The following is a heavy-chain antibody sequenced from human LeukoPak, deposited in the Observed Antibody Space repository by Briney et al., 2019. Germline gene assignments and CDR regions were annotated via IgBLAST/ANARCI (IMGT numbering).Heavy chain of an antibody. V-gene: IGHV3-11*01. CDR2: ISSSGSTI. CDR3: TRGSDDDFWGGRFFDY. J-gene: IGHJ4*02. D-gene: IGHD3-3*01. Sequence: GGSLRLFCVVSGFTFSDYYMSWIRKAPGKGLEWVSYISSSGSTIYYADSVKGRFTISRDNAKNSLYLQMNSLRADDTAVYYCTRGSDDDFWGGRFFDYWGQGTLVTVSS. CDR1: GFTFSDYY.